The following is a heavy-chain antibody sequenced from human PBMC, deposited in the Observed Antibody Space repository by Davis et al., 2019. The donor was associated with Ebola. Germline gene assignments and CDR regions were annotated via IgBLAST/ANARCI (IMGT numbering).Heavy chain of an antibody. J-gene: IGHJ6*02. CDR1: GGSFSGYY. CDR3: ARERPLLYYYGMDV. V-gene: IGHV4-34*01. Sequence: SETLSLTCAVYGGSFSGYYWSWIRQPPGKGLEWIGEINHSGSTNYNPSLKSRVTISVDTSKNQFSLKLSSVTAADTAVYYCARERPLLYYYGMDVWGQGTTVTVSS. CDR2: INHSGST. D-gene: IGHD1-14*01.